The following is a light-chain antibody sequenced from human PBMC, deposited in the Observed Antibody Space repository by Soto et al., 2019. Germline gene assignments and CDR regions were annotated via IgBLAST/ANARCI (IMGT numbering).Light chain of an antibody. Sequence: EIVLTQSPATLSLSPGERATLSCRASQSVSSSLAWYQKKPGQAPRLLIYAASNRATGIPTRFSGSGSGTDFTLTISSLEPEDFGVYYCQQRSDWPPSLTFGGGTKVEIK. V-gene: IGKV3-11*01. CDR3: QQRSDWPPSLT. CDR2: AAS. J-gene: IGKJ4*01. CDR1: QSVSSS.